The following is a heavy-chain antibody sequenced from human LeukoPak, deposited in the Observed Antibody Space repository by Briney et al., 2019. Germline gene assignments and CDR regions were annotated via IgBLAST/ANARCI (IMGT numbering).Heavy chain of an antibody. J-gene: IGHJ4*02. CDR1: AYTLSNYY. V-gene: IGHV3-7*01. CDR3: ARDRGYSTFDY. CDR2: IKEDGSEI. D-gene: IGHD4-23*01. Sequence: GVPQRLSCAACAYTLSNYYMSGPPDARGKGREGLANIKEDGSEINYVDSVKGRFTNSRDNAKNLLYLQMNSLSVDDTAVYYCARDRGYSTFDYWGQGTLVTVSS.